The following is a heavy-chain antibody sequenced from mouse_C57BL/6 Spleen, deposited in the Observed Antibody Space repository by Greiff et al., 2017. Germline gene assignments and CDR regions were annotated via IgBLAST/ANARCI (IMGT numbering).Heavy chain of an antibody. V-gene: IGHV1-61*01. CDR2: IYPSDSET. CDR1: GYTFTSYW. CDR3: ARSLARYAMDY. Sequence: VQLQQPGAELVRPGSSVKLSCKASGYTFTSYWMDWVKQRPGQGLEWIGNIYPSDSETHYNQKFKDKATLTVDKSSSTAYMQLSSLTSEDSAVYYCARSLARYAMDYWGQGTSVTVSS. J-gene: IGHJ4*01. D-gene: IGHD6-1*01.